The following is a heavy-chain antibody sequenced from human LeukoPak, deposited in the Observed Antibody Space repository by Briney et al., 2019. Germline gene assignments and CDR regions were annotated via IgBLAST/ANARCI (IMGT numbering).Heavy chain of an antibody. CDR1: GYTFTSYG. J-gene: IGHJ4*02. V-gene: IGHV1-18*04. D-gene: IGHD5-18*01. CDR3: ARVRDTAMPSDY. CDR2: ISAYNGNT. Sequence: AAVKVSRKASGYTFTSYGISWVRQAPGQGLEWMGWISAYNGNTNNAQKLQGRDTMTTDTSTSTAYMELRSLRPDDTAVYYCARVRDTAMPSDYWGQGTLVTVSS.